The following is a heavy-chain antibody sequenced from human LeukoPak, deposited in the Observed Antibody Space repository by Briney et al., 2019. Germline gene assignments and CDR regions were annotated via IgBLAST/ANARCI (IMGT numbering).Heavy chain of an antibody. CDR3: ARSEEVVIGASYYYGMDV. V-gene: IGHV3-11*03. CDR2: ISGAGGNT. CDR1: RXTFSDYY. D-gene: IGHD2-21*01. J-gene: IGHJ6*02. Sequence: GGSLRLSCAASRXTFSDYYMSWIRQAPGKGLEWVSYISGAGGNTNYADSVKGRFTISRDNAKNSLYLQMNSLRAEDTAVYYCARSEEVVIGASYYYGMDVWGQGTTVTVSS.